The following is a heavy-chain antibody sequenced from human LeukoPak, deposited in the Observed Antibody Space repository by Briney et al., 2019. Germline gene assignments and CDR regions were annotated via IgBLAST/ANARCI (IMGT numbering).Heavy chain of an antibody. CDR1: GGSISSSSHY. Sequence: PSETLSLTCTVSGGSISSSSHYWGWVRQPPGEGLEWIGSIYYSGTTFYNPSLKSRVTISVDTSKNQFSLKLSSVAAADTAVYYCARRYGFPRGKFFDYWDQGALVTVSS. J-gene: IGHJ4*02. CDR3: ARRYGFPRGKFFDY. D-gene: IGHD1-14*01. CDR2: IYYSGTT. V-gene: IGHV4-39*01.